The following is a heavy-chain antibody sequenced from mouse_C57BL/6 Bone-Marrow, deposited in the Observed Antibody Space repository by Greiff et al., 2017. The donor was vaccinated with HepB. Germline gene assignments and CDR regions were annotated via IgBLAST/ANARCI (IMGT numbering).Heavy chain of an antibody. Sequence: QVQLQQPGAELVRPGTSVKLSCKASGYTFTSYWMHWVKQRPGQGLEWIGVIDPSDSYTNYNQKFKGKATLTVDTSSSTAYMQLSSLTSEDSAVYYCGNWDPVTFAYWGQGTLVTVSA. CDR2: IDPSDSYT. V-gene: IGHV1-59*01. D-gene: IGHD4-1*01. J-gene: IGHJ3*01. CDR1: GYTFTSYW. CDR3: GNWDPVTFAY.